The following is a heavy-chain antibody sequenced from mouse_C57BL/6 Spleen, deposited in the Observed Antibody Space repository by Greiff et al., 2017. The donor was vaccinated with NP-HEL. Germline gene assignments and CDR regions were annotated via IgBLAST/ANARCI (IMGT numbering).Heavy chain of an antibody. Sequence: EVKLVESGEGLVKPGGSLKLSCAASGFTFSSYAMSWVRQTPEKRLEWVAYISSGGDYIYYADTVKGRFTISRDNARNTLYLQMSSLKSEDTAMYYCTREGGNSRPLDDWGKGTSVTVSS. V-gene: IGHV5-9-1*02. J-gene: IGHJ4*01. CDR3: TREGGNSRPLDD. CDR1: GFTFSSYA. CDR2: ISSGGDYI.